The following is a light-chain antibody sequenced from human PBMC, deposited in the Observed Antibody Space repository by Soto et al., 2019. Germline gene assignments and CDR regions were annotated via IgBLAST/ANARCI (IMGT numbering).Light chain of an antibody. CDR1: SSDVGGYNY. CDR3: SSYTGSSPKV. Sequence: SVLTQPDSVSGSPGQSITISCTGTSSDVGGYNYVSWYQQHPGKAPKLMIYEVSNRPSGVSNRFSGSKSGNTASLTISGLQAEDEADYLCSSYTGSSPKVFGNGSKVTV. J-gene: IGLJ1*01. CDR2: EVS. V-gene: IGLV2-14*01.